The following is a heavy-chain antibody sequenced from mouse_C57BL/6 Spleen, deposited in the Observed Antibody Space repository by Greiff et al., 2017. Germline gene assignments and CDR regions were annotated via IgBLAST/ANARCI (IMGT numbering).Heavy chain of an antibody. J-gene: IGHJ2*01. CDR2: ILPNSGST. Sequence: QVQLKQPGAELVKPGASVKLSCTASGYTFTSYWMHWVKQRPGQGLEWIGRILPNSGSTNYNETFKSTATLTVDTSSHTAYMQLSCLTSEDSAVDYCARGYDGYYGDYWGQGTTLTVSS. CDR1: GYTFTSYW. D-gene: IGHD2-3*01. CDR3: ARGYDGYYGDY. V-gene: IGHV1-64*01.